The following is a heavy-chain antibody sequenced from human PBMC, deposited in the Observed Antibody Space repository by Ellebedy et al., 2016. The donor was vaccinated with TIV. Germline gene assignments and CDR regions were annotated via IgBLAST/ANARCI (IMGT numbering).Heavy chain of an antibody. J-gene: IGHJ4*02. V-gene: IGHV1-69*13. CDR2: IIPIFGTA. Sequence: SVKVSXXASGGTFSSYAIGWVRQAPGQGLEWMGGIIPIFGTANYAQKFQGRVTITADESTSTAYMELSSLRSEDTAVYYCARGDYGDFTGSYFDYWGQGTLVTVSS. D-gene: IGHD4-17*01. CDR3: ARGDYGDFTGSYFDY. CDR1: GGTFSSYA.